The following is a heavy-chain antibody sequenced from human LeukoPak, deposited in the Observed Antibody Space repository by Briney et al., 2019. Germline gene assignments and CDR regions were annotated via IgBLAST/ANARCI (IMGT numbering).Heavy chain of an antibody. CDR2: MYWNDDQ. Sequence: SGPTLVTPTQTLALTCTFSGFSLSPSGGGGGWSRAPPRKALEWLALMYWNDDQRYSPSLKSRLTITKDTSKNQVVLTMTNMDPVDTATYYCAHRPTIFGVVIPYNWFDLWGQGTLVTVSS. CDR3: AHRPTIFGVVIPYNWFDL. J-gene: IGHJ5*02. D-gene: IGHD3-3*01. CDR1: GFSLSPSGGG. V-gene: IGHV2-5*01.